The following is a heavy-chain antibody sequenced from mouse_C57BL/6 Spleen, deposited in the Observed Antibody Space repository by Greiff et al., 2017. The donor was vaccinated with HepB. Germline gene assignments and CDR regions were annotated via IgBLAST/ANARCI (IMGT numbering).Heavy chain of an antibody. CDR2: IDPSDGYT. Sequence: QVQLQQPGAELVMPGASVKLSCKASGYTFTSYWMHWVKQRPGQGLEWIGEIDPSDGYTNYNQKFKGKSTLTVDKSSSTAYMQLSSLTSEDSAVYYWAIITRVEAGAYWGQGTLVTVSA. V-gene: IGHV1-69*01. J-gene: IGHJ3*01. CDR1: GYTFTSYW. D-gene: IGHD1-1*01. CDR3: AIITRVEAGAY.